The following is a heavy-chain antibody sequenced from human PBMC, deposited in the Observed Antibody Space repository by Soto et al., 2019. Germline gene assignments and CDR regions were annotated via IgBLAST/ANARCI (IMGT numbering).Heavy chain of an antibody. CDR1: GYTFTSYG. CDR3: AGTIAAAAIYGMDV. CDR2: ISAYNGNT. Sequence: QVQLVQSGAEVKKPGASVKVSCKASGYTFTSYGISWARQAPGQGLEWMGWISAYNGNTNYAQKPQGRVTMTTDTTPSTADMELRSLSSDDTAVYYCAGTIAAAAIYGMDVWGQGTTDTVSS. V-gene: IGHV1-18*01. D-gene: IGHD6-13*01. J-gene: IGHJ6*02.